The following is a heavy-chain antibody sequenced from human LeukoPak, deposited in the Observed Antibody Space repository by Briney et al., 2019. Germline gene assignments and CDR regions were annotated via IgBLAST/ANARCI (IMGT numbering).Heavy chain of an antibody. V-gene: IGHV4-34*01. CDR1: GGSFSGYY. CDR3: ARGGGSSWYEYYFDY. D-gene: IGHD6-13*01. J-gene: IGHJ4*02. CDR2: INHSGST. Sequence: SETLSLTCAVYGGSFSGYYWSWIRQPPGKGLEWIGEINHSGSTNYNPSLKSRVTISVDTSKNQFSLKLSSVTAADTAVYYCARGGGSSWYEYYFDYWGQGTLVTVSS.